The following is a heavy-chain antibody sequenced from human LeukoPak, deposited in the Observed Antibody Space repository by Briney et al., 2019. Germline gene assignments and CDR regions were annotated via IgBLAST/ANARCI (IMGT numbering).Heavy chain of an antibody. Sequence: ASVKVSCKASGYTFSSYYMHWVRQAPGQGLEWMGIINPSGGSTSYAQKFQGRVTMTRDTSISTAYMELSRLRSDDTAVYYCAREGRLRGFGVLDYWGQGTLVTVSS. CDR2: INPSGGST. CDR3: AREGRLRGFGVLDY. J-gene: IGHJ4*02. D-gene: IGHD3-10*01. V-gene: IGHV1-46*01. CDR1: GYTFSSYY.